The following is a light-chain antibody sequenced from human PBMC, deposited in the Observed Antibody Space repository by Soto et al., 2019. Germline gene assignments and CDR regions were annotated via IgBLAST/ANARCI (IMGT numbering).Light chain of an antibody. J-gene: IGKJ5*01. CDR3: QQSYSTPIT. CDR2: DAS. Sequence: TQSPVTLSASPGERVTLSCRASQSVDINLAWYQQKPGKAPKLLIYDASSLESGVPSRFGGSGSGTDFTLTISSLQPEDFATYYCQQSYSTPITFGQGTRLEIK. V-gene: IGKV1-39*01. CDR1: QSVDIN.